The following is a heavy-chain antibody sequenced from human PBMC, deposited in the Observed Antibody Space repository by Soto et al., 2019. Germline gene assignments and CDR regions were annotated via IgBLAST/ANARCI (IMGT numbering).Heavy chain of an antibody. Sequence: PGGSLRLSCAASGFTFSSCAMHWVRQAPGKGLEWVAVISYDGSNKYYADSVKGRFTISRDNSKNTLYLQMNSLRAEDTAVYYCASLSLGSRVPFDYWGQGTLVTVSS. V-gene: IGHV3-30-3*01. CDR3: ASLSLGSRVPFDY. D-gene: IGHD6-6*01. J-gene: IGHJ4*02. CDR2: ISYDGSNK. CDR1: GFTFSSCA.